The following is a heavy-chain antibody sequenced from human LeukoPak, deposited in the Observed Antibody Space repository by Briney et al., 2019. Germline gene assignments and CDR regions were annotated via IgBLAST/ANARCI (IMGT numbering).Heavy chain of an antibody. CDR1: GFTFSRYW. CDR3: ARRTGYYDYYYYYYYMDV. Sequence: PGGSLRLSCAASGFTFSRYWMTWVRQAPGKGLEWVANVDEDGSEKYYVDSVKGRFTISRDNAKNSLYLQMNSLRAEDTAVYYCARRTGYYDYYYYYYYMDVWGKGTTVTVSS. V-gene: IGHV3-7*01. CDR2: VDEDGSEK. D-gene: IGHD3/OR15-3a*01. J-gene: IGHJ6*03.